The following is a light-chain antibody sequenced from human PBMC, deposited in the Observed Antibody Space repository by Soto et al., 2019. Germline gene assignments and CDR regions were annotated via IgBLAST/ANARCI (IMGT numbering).Light chain of an antibody. CDR1: QSVSSSY. J-gene: IGKJ1*01. CDR3: QQYGRSPPKT. CDR2: GAS. V-gene: IGKV3-20*01. Sequence: EIVLTQSPGTLSLSQGERATLSCRASQSVSSSYLAWYQQKPGQAPRLLIYGASSRATGIPDRFSGSGSGTDFTLTISRLEPEDFAVYYCQQYGRSPPKTFGQGTKVDIK.